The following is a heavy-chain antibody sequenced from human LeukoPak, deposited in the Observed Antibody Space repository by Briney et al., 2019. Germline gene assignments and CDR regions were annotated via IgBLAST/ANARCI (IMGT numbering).Heavy chain of an antibody. CDR2: ISGSGGST. J-gene: IGHJ4*02. Sequence: SGGSLRLSCAASGFTFSSYAMSWVRQAPGKGLEWVSAISGSGGSTYYADSVKGRFTISRDNSKNALYLQMNSLRAEDTAVYYCAKHSSGYFRSDYWGQGTLVTVSS. V-gene: IGHV3-23*01. CDR3: AKHSSGYFRSDY. D-gene: IGHD3-22*01. CDR1: GFTFSSYA.